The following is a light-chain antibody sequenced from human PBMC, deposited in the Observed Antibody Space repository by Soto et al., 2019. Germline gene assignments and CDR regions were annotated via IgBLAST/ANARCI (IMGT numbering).Light chain of an antibody. CDR3: KQYNNSPPNP. CDR2: GAS. Sequence: EIVMTQSPATLSVSPGERATLSCRASQSVSSNLAWYQQKPGQAPRLLIYGASTRATGIPARFSGSGSGTEFTLTINSLQSEDFAVYYCKQYNNSPPNPFGQGTRLEIK. CDR1: QSVSSN. J-gene: IGKJ5*01. V-gene: IGKV3-15*01.